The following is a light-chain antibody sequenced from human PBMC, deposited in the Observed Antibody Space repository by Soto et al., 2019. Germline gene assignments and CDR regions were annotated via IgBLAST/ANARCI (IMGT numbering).Light chain of an antibody. CDR1: QSINSN. CDR2: RAS. V-gene: IGKV3-15*01. Sequence: EIVMTQSPATLSLSPGERATLSCRASQSINSNLAWYQQKPGQAPRLFMFRASSRATGIPARFSGSGSGTEFNLTISSLQSEDFAVYYCQQYGPSLWTFGQGTKVEIK. J-gene: IGKJ1*01. CDR3: QQYGPSLWT.